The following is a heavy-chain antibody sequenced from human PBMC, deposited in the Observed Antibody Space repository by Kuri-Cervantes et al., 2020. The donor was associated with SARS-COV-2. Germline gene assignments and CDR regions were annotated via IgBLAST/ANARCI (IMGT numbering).Heavy chain of an antibody. Sequence: SVKVSCKASGGTFSSYAIRWVRQAPGQGLEWMGGIIPILGIANYAQKFQGRVTITADKSTSTAYMELSSLRSEDTAVYYCARVRGAGYSSGWYYPFDYWGQGTLVTVSS. D-gene: IGHD6-19*01. V-gene: IGHV1-69*10. J-gene: IGHJ4*02. CDR2: IIPILGIA. CDR1: GGTFSSYA. CDR3: ARVRGAGYSSGWYYPFDY.